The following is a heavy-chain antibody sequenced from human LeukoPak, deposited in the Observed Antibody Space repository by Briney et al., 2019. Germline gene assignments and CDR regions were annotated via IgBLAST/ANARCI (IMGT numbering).Heavy chain of an antibody. J-gene: IGHJ4*02. CDR1: GFSFSSHW. CDR3: ARDAGAPTQDY. D-gene: IGHD1-26*01. V-gene: IGHV3-7*01. CDR2: INQGGSEK. Sequence: GGSLRLSCVASGFSFSSHWMSWVRRAPGKGLEWVANINQGGSEKYYVDSVKGRFTISRDNTKNSLFLEMNSLRVEDTAVYYCARDAGAPTQDYWGQGTLVTVSS.